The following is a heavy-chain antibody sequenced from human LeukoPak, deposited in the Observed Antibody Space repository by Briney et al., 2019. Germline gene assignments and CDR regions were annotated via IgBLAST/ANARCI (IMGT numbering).Heavy chain of an antibody. CDR1: GYTFTGYY. J-gene: IGHJ4*02. Sequence: ASVKVSCKASGYTFTGYYMHWVRQAPGQGLEWMGWINPNSGGTNYAQKLQGRVTMTTDTSTSTAYMELRSLRSDDTAVYYCARDVVGGYNGWLNYWGQGTLVTVSS. CDR3: ARDVVGGYNGWLNY. V-gene: IGHV1-2*02. CDR2: INPNSGGT. D-gene: IGHD5-24*01.